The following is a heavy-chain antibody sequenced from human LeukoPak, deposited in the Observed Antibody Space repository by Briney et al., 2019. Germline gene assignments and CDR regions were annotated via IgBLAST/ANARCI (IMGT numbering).Heavy chain of an antibody. J-gene: IGHJ4*02. CDR1: GFIFSSYA. CDR3: AKDHYYDSSGLDY. Sequence: GGSLRLSCAASGFIFSSYAMSWVRQAPGKGLEWVSGISGSGGSTYYADSVKGRFTISRDNSKNTLYLQMNSLRAEDTAVYYCAKDHYYDSSGLDYWGQGTLVTVSS. D-gene: IGHD3-22*01. V-gene: IGHV3-23*01. CDR2: ISGSGGST.